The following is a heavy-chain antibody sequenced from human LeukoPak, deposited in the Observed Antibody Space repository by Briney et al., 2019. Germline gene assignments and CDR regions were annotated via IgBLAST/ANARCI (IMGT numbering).Heavy chain of an antibody. V-gene: IGHV3-52*01. CDR1: GFTFSNSW. CDR2: INCDGSEK. CDR3: VRGVGSSTSCYVRAFDI. D-gene: IGHD2-2*01. J-gene: IGHJ3*02. Sequence: PGGSLRLSCAASGFTFSNSWMHWVCQAPEKGLEWVADINCDGSEKCYVDSVKGRLTISRDNDKNSLYLQVNSLRAEDMTVYYCVRGVGSSTSCYVRAFDIWGQGTMVSVSS.